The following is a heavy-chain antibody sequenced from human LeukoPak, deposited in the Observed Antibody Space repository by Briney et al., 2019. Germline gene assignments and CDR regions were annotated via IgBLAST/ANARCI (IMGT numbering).Heavy chain of an antibody. D-gene: IGHD3-22*01. CDR3: AKGSYYDSSGSFYFDY. J-gene: IGHJ4*02. CDR2: ISGSGDKT. CDR1: GFTFSSYA. V-gene: IGHV3-23*01. Sequence: GGSLRLSCAASGFTFSSYAMSWVRQAPGKGLEWVSGISGSGDKTYYADSVKGRFTISRDNSKNTLYVQVNSLGTEDTAAYYCAKGSYYDSSGSFYFDYWGQGTLVTVSS.